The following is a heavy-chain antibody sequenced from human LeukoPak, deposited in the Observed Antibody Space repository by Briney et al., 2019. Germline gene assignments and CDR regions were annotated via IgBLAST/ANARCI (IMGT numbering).Heavy chain of an antibody. D-gene: IGHD2-21*02. V-gene: IGHV3-49*03. CDR3: TSFCGGDCFSTASY. J-gene: IGHJ4*02. CDR2: IRSKTYGKTT. CDR1: GFTFCGFA. Sequence: QSGGSLRLSCTASGFTFCGFAMSWFRQAPGRGLEWVGFIRSKTYGKTTEYAASVKGRFTISRDDSKSIAYLQMNSLKTEDTAVYFCTSFCGGDCFSTASYWGQGTLVTVSS.